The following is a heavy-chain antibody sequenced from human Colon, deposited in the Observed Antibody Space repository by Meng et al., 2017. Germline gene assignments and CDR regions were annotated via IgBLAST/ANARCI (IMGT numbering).Heavy chain of an antibody. CDR3: ARSPRGMD. Sequence: GESLKTSCAASGFTVGRNHMSWVRQAPGKGLEWVSVIYSGGSTSYPEPVKGRFTIPRDNSKNTLYLQMNSLRTEDTAVYYCARSPRGMDWGQGTLVTVSS. J-gene: IGHJ4*02. CDR2: IYSGGST. D-gene: IGHD2-8*01. V-gene: IGHV3-66*02. CDR1: GFTVGRNH.